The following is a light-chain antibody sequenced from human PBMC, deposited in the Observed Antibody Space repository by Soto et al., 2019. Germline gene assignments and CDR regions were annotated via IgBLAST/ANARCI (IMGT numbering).Light chain of an antibody. V-gene: IGLV1-51*01. CDR2: DNN. J-gene: IGLJ2*01. CDR1: SSNIGNNY. CDR3: GTWDSSLSAVV. Sequence: QSVLTQPPSVSAAPGQKVTISCSGSSSNIGNNYVSWYQQLPGAAPKLLIYDNNKRPSGIPDRFSGSYSGTSATLGITGLQTGDEADYYCGTWDSSLSAVVFGGGTKLTVL.